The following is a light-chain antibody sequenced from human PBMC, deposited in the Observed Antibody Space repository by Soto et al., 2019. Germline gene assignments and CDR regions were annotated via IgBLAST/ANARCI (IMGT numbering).Light chain of an antibody. CDR2: GAS. CDR3: QQYVGSPRT. V-gene: IGKV3-20*01. Sequence: ENVLTQSPGTLSLSPGERATLSCRASQSVSSNYLAWYQQTPGQAPRLLIYGASSRATGIPDRFSGSGSGTDFTLTISRLEPEDFAVYYCQQYVGSPRTFGQGTKVELK. J-gene: IGKJ1*01. CDR1: QSVSSNY.